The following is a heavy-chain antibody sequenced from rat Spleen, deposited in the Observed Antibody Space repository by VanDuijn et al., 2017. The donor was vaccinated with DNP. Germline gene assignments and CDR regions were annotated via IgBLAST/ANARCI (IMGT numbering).Heavy chain of an antibody. Sequence: EVQLVESGGDLVQPGGSLKLSCVASGFTFNTYWMTWIRQVPGKGLEWVASITSSGGDTYYPDSVKGRFTVSRDNAKSILYLQMNSLRSEDTATYYCATHTYYGYGAMDAWGQGTSVTVSS. CDR1: GFTFNTYW. V-gene: IGHV5-31*01. D-gene: IGHD1-9*01. J-gene: IGHJ4*01. CDR2: ITSSGGDT. CDR3: ATHTYYGYGAMDA.